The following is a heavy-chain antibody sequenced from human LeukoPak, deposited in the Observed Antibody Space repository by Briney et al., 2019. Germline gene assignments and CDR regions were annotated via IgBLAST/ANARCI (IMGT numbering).Heavy chain of an antibody. D-gene: IGHD5-24*01. CDR3: ARRVGDGYNHDAFDI. J-gene: IGHJ3*02. V-gene: IGHV5-51*01. Sequence: SGESLKISCKGSGYIFTSYWIAWVRQMPGKGLEWLGIIYPGDSDTKYSPSFRGQVTISADKSISTAYLHWNGLKAPDTAIYYCARRVGDGYNHDAFDIWGQGTMVTGSS. CDR1: GYIFTSYW. CDR2: IYPGDSDT.